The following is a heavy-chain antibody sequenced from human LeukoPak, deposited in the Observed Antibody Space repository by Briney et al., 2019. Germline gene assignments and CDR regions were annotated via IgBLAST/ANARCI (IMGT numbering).Heavy chain of an antibody. V-gene: IGHV3-11*01. D-gene: IGHD5-18*01. CDR3: ARGSGPSSGPFDY. Sequence: KPGGSLRLSCAGSGFTFSDYYMSWIRQAPGKGLEWVSYISSSATTMYEADSVKGRFTISRDNAKNSVFLEMNNLRAEDTAVYYCARGSGPSSGPFDYWGQGTLVTVSS. J-gene: IGHJ4*02. CDR2: ISSSATTM. CDR1: GFTFSDYY.